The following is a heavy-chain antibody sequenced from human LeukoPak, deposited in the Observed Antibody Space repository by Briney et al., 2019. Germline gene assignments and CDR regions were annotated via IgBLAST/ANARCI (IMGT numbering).Heavy chain of an antibody. CDR2: ISYDGSNK. J-gene: IGHJ2*01. D-gene: IGHD5-18*01. CDR3: ARGRTAMPYWYFDL. V-gene: IGHV3-30-3*01. CDR1: GFTFSSYA. Sequence: PGGSLRLSCAASGFTFSSYAMHWVRQAPGKGLEWVAVISYDGSNKYYADSVKGRFTISRDNSKNTLYLQMNSLRAEDTAVYYCARGRTAMPYWYFDLWGRGTLVTVSS.